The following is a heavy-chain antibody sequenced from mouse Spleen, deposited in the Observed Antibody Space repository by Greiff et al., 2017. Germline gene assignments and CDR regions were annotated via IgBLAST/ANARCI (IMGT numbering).Heavy chain of an antibody. D-gene: IGHD1-2*01. CDR1: GFTFSDYG. CDR2: ISSGSSNI. Sequence: EVMLVESGGGLVKPGGSLKLSCAASGFTFSDYGMHWVRQAPEKGLEWVAYISSGSSNIYYADTVKGRFTISRDNAKNTLFLQMTSLRSKDTAMYYCARRSGVRLHYAMDYWGQGTSVTVSS. V-gene: IGHV5-17*01. CDR3: ARRSGVRLHYAMDY. J-gene: IGHJ4*01.